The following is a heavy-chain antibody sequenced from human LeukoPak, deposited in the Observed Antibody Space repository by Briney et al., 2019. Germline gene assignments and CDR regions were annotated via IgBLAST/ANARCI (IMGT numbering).Heavy chain of an antibody. V-gene: IGHV4-61*02. J-gene: IGHJ4*02. D-gene: IGHD5-12*01. CDR1: GGSISNGSDY. Sequence: SETQSLTCTVAGGSISNGSDYGRWIRQPGGKGLGWIGRIYTSGSTNYTPSLQSRVTISVATSKNQSSLKLSSVTAADTAVYYCARWSIVATIFDYWGQRTLVTVSS. CDR3: ARWSIVATIFDY. CDR2: IYTSGST.